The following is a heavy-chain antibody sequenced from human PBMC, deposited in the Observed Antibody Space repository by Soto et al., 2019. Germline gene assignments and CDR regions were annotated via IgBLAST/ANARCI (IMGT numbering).Heavy chain of an antibody. V-gene: IGHV3-23*01. J-gene: IGHJ6*02. Sequence: GGSLRLSCADSGFTFSRYAMSWVRQAPGKGLEWVSAISGSGGSTYYADSVKGRFTISRDNSKNTLYLQMNSLRAEDTAVYYCAKDRSSPYYYYGMDVWGQGTTVTVSS. CDR2: ISGSGGST. D-gene: IGHD6-13*01. CDR1: GFTFSRYA. CDR3: AKDRSSPYYYYGMDV.